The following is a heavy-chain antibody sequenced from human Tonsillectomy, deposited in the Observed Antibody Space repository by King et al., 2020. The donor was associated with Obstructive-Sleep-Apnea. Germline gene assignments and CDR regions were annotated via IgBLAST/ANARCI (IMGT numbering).Heavy chain of an antibody. J-gene: IGHJ4*02. CDR2: ISYDGSNK. CDR3: ARETSQVYDILTGGFDY. V-gene: IGHV3-30-3*01. Sequence: VQLVESGGGVVQPGRSLRLSCAASGFTFSSYAMHWVRQAPGKGLEWVAVISYDGSNKYYADSVKCRFTISRDNSKNTLYLQMNSLRAEDTAVYYCARETSQVYDILTGGFDYWGQGTLVTVSS. D-gene: IGHD3-9*01. CDR1: GFTFSSYA.